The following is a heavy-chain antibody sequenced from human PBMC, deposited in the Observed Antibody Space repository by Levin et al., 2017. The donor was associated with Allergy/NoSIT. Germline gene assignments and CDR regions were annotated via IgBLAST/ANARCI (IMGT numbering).Heavy chain of an antibody. V-gene: IGHV3-74*01. D-gene: IGHD2-8*02. CDR2: IKYDGSST. J-gene: IGHJ4*02. CDR1: GFTFSSHW. CDR3: ARYCTGGGCLDY. Sequence: GALKISCAASGFTFSSHWMHWVRQAPGKGLVWVSRIKYDGSSTTYADSVKGRFTISRDNAKNTVHLQMNSLRAEDTAIYYCARYCTGGGCLDYWGQGTLVTVSS.